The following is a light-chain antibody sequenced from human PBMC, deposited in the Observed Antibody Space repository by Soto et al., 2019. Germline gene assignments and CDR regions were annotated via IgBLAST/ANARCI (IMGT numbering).Light chain of an antibody. Sequence: QSVLTQPPSASGTPGQRGTISCSGSGSSIGTNTVNWYRQLPGTAPKLLIYGDNQRPSGVPDRFSGSKSGTSASLAISGFQSEDEADYYCAAWDGSLNNVLFGGGTKLTVL. CDR2: GDN. J-gene: IGLJ2*01. CDR3: AAWDGSLNNVL. V-gene: IGLV1-44*01. CDR1: GSSIGTNT.